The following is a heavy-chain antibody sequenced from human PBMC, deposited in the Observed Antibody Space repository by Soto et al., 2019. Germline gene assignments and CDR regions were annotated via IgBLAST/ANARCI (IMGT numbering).Heavy chain of an antibody. CDR3: AKDLNPHYYDSSGYPDY. J-gene: IGHJ4*02. CDR2: ISWNSGSI. CDR1: GFTFDDYA. V-gene: IGHV3-9*01. Sequence: EVQLVESGGGLVQPGRSLRLSCAASGFTFDDYAMHCVRQAPGKGLEWVSGISWNSGSIGYADSVKGRFTISRDNAKNSLYLQMNSLRAEDTALYYCAKDLNPHYYDSSGYPDYWGQGTLVTVSS. D-gene: IGHD3-22*01.